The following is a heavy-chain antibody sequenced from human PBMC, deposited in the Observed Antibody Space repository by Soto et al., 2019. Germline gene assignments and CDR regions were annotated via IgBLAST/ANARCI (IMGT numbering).Heavy chain of an antibody. D-gene: IGHD3-16*02. V-gene: IGHV1-18*01. CDR3: ARDELPNYDYIWGSYRYPDY. CDR1: GYTFTSYG. Sequence: VKVSCKASGYTFTSYGISWVRQAPGQGLEWMGWISAYNGNTNYAQKLQGRVTMTTDTSTSTAYMELRSLRSDDTAVYYCARDELPNYDYIWGSYRYPDYWGQGTLVTVSS. J-gene: IGHJ4*02. CDR2: ISAYNGNT.